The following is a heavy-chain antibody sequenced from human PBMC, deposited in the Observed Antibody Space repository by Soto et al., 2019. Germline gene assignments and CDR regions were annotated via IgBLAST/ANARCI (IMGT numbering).Heavy chain of an antibody. CDR2: IKSKTDGGTT. CDR3: TTASAHLLGYCTNGVCIGVVDYYYYGMDV. CDR1: GFTFSNAW. D-gene: IGHD2-8*01. J-gene: IGHJ6*02. Sequence: GGSLRLSCAASGFTFSNAWMNWVRQAPGKGLEWVGRIKSKTDGGTTDYAAPVKGRFTISRDDSKNTLYLQMNSLKTEDTAVYYCTTASAHLLGYCTNGVCIGVVDYYYYGMDVWGQGTTVTVSS. V-gene: IGHV3-15*07.